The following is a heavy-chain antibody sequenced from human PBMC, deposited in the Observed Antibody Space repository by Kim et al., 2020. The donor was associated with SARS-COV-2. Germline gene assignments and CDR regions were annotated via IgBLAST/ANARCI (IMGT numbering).Heavy chain of an antibody. D-gene: IGHD2-2*01. CDR3: AREGCSSTSCYYYYGMDV. J-gene: IGHJ6*02. CDR2: ISSSGSTI. V-gene: IGHV3-48*03. CDR1: GFTFSSYE. Sequence: GGSLRLSCAASGFTFSSYEMNWVRQAPGKGLEWVSYISSSGSTIYYADSVKGRFTISRDNAKNSLYLQMNSLRAEDTAVYYCAREGCSSTSCYYYYGMDVWGQGTTVTVSS.